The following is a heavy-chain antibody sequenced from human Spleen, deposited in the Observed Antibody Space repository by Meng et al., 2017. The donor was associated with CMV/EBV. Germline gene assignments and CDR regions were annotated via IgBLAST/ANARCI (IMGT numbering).Heavy chain of an antibody. CDR3: ARGRGDYGMDV. CDR1: GYSISSGYY. J-gene: IGHJ6*02. CDR2: IYHSGST. Sequence: SETLSLTCTVSGYSISSGYYWDWIRQPPGKGLEWSGSIYHSGSTYYNPSLKSRVTISVDTSKHQFSLKLSSVTAADTALYYCARGRGDYGMDVWGQGTTVTVSS. V-gene: IGHV4-38-2*02.